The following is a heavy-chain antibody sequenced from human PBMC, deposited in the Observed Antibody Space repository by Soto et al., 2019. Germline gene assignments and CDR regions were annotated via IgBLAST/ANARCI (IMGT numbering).Heavy chain of an antibody. CDR1: GFTFSSYA. J-gene: IGHJ4*02. V-gene: IGHV3-23*01. CDR3: AKDRRVGSGSYGGFDY. D-gene: IGHD3-10*01. CDR2: ISGSGGST. Sequence: GGSLRLSCAASGFTFSSYAMSWVRQAPGKGLEWVSAISGSGGSTYYADSVKGRFTISRDNSKNTLYLQMNSLRAEDTAVYYCAKDRRVGSGSYGGFDYWGQGTLVTVSS.